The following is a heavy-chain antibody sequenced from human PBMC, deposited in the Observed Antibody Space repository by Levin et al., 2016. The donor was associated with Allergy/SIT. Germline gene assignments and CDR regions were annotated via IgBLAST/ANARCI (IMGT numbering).Heavy chain of an antibody. V-gene: IGHV3-23*01. D-gene: IGHD3-3*01. Sequence: GESLKISCEVSGLTFSSYAMSWVRQAPGKGLEWVSGISGSGDSTYYADSVKGRFTISRDSSRDTLYLQMNSLRDEDTAVYYCAKESEDWIFGVVIPAGSDFWGRGTLVTVSS. CDR2: ISGSGDST. J-gene: IGHJ4*02. CDR1: GLTFSSYA. CDR3: AKESEDWIFGVVIPAGSDF.